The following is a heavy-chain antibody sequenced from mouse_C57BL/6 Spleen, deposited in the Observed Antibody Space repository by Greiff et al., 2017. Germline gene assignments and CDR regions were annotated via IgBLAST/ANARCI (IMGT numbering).Heavy chain of an antibody. Sequence: QVQLQQPGAELVRPGTSVKLSCKASGYTFTSYWMHWVKQRPGQGLEWIGVIDPSDSYTNYNQKFKGKATLTVDKSSSTAYMQLSSLTSEDSAVYYCAKGRDYAFDYWGQGTTLTVSS. CDR3: AKGRDYAFDY. V-gene: IGHV1-59*01. CDR1: GYTFTSYW. CDR2: IDPSDSYT. D-gene: IGHD2-4*01. J-gene: IGHJ2*01.